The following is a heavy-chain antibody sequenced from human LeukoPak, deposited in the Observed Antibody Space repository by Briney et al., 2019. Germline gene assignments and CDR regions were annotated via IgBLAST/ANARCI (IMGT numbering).Heavy chain of an antibody. CDR1: GGSFSGYY. D-gene: IGHD5-12*01. CDR3: ARRGGYSGYGPFDY. V-gene: IGHV4-34*01. CDR2: INHSGNT. J-gene: IGHJ4*02. Sequence: SETLSLTCAVYGGSFSGYYWSWIRQPPGKGLEWIGEINHSGNTNYNPSLKSRVTISVDTSKNQFSLKLSSVTAADTAVYYCARRGGYSGYGPFDYWGQGTLVTVSS.